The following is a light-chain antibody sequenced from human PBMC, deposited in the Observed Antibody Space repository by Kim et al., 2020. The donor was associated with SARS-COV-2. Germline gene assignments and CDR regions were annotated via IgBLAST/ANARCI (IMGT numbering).Light chain of an antibody. CDR3: YSATDNNRV. CDR2: KDS. Sequence: SYELTQPSSVSVSPGQTAKITCSGDVLAKKYARWFQQKPGQAPVLLIYKDSERPSGIPERFSGSSSGTTVTLTISGALVEDDADYYCYSATDNNRVFGGGTKLTVL. J-gene: IGLJ3*02. CDR1: VLAKKY. V-gene: IGLV3-27*01.